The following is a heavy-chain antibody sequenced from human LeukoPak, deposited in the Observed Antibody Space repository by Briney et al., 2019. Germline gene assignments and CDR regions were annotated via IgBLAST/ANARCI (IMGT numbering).Heavy chain of an antibody. CDR3: ARTSRHFYGSGSNLTPWPADMGV. D-gene: IGHD3-10*01. CDR1: GGSINSYY. J-gene: IGHJ6*02. V-gene: IGHV4-59*01. CDR2: IYYSGST. Sequence: SSETLSLTCTVSGGSINSYYWTWIRQPPGKGLEWIGYIYYSGSTHYNPSLNSRVTISMDTSKNHFSLKLSSVTAADTAIYYCARTSRHFYGSGSNLTPWPADMGVWGQGTKVTVSS.